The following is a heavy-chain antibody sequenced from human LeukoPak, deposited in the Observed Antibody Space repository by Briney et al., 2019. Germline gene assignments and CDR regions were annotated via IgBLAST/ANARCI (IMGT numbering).Heavy chain of an antibody. Sequence: PSETLSLTCAVYGGSFSGYYWSWIRQPPGKGLEWIGEINHSGSTNYNPSLKSRVTISVDTSKNQFSLKLSSVTAADTAVYYCARGRVITMVRGVIRYWGQGTLVTVSS. CDR3: ARGRVITMVRGVIRY. CDR2: INHSGST. J-gene: IGHJ4*02. CDR1: GGSFSGYY. D-gene: IGHD3-10*01. V-gene: IGHV4-34*01.